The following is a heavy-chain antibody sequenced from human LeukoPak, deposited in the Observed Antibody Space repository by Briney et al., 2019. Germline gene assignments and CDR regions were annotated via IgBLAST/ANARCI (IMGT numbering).Heavy chain of an antibody. CDR2: VSYDGFNK. J-gene: IGHJ4*02. D-gene: IGHD5-12*01. V-gene: IGHV3-30-3*01. CDR3: ARGGWLPTSYFDY. Sequence: AVHWVRQAPGKXLEWVAVVSYDGFNKYYADSVKGRFTLSRDNSKNTLSLQMNSLRAEDTAVYYCARGGWLPTSYFDYWGQGTLVTVSS. CDR1: A.